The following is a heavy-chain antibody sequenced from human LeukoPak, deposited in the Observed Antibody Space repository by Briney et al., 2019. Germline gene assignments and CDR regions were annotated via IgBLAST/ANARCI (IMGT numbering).Heavy chain of an antibody. Sequence: GGSLSLSCAASGFTFSSYAMIWLRHAPGKGLEGVSAGRGSDGSTYYEDSVRGRFTIARDTSKNTLYLQIKSLEAAATAEYYSAKTLIELLSQDACDIWGQGTMVTVSS. D-gene: IGHD1-26*01. CDR3: AKTLIELLSQDACDI. CDR2: GRGSDGST. CDR1: GFTFSSYA. V-gene: IGHV3-23*01. J-gene: IGHJ3*02.